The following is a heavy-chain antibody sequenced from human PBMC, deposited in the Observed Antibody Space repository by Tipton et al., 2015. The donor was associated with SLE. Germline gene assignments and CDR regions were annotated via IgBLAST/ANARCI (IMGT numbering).Heavy chain of an antibody. J-gene: IGHJ1*01. CDR2: IYYSGST. CDR1: GGSISSYY. CDR3: ARPNMLGLVLL. V-gene: IGHV4-59*08. Sequence: TLSLTCTVSGGSISSYYWSWIRQPPGKGLEWIGYIYYSGSTNYNPSLKSRVTISVDTSKNQFSLSLSSVTAADTAVYYCARPNMLGLVLLWGRGTLVTVSS. D-gene: IGHD2/OR15-2a*01.